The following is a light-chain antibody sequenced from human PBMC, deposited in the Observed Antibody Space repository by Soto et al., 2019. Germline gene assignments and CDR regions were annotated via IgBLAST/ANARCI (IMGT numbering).Light chain of an antibody. J-gene: IGLJ2*01. V-gene: IGLV2-14*01. CDR2: DVS. CDR3: SSYTSISTPIV. Sequence: SVLTQPASVSGSPGQSITISCTGTSSDVGGYNYVSWYQQHPGKAPKLMIYDVSNRPSGVSNRFSGSKSGNTASLTISGLQAEDEADYYCSSYTSISTPIVFGGGTKVTVL. CDR1: SSDVGGYNY.